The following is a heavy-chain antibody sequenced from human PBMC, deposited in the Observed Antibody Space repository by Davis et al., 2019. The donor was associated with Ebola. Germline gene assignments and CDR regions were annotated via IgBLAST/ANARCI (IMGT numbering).Heavy chain of an antibody. CDR2: ISGSGGST. Sequence: GESLKISCAASGFTVSSNYMSWVRQAPGKGLEWVSAISGSGGSTYYADSVRGRFTISRDNSKNTLYLQMNSLRAEDTAVYYCARARWLLPKMTYQIPYYFDYWGQGTLVTVSS. J-gene: IGHJ4*02. CDR1: GFTVSSNY. CDR3: ARARWLLPKMTYQIPYYFDY. D-gene: IGHD3-22*01. V-gene: IGHV3-23*01.